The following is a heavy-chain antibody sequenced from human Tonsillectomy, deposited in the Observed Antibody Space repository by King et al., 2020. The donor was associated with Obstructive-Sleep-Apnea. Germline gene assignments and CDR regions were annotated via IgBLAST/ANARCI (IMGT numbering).Heavy chain of an antibody. CDR1: GGSFSGYF. CDR2: INHSGST. CDR3: ARGSGSFDP. D-gene: IGHD7-27*01. J-gene: IGHJ5*02. V-gene: IGHV4-34*01. Sequence: VQLQQWGAGLLKPSETLSLTCAVYGGSFSGYFWSWIRKPPGKGLEWIAEINHSGSTNYNPSLKSRVSTSVDTSNNQLSLKLTSVTAADTAVYYCARGSGSFDPWGQGTLVTVSS.